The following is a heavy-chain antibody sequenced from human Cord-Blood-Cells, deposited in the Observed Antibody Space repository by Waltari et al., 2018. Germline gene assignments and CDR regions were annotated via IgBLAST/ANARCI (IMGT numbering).Heavy chain of an antibody. V-gene: IGHV1-69*01. J-gene: IGHJ4*02. CDR3: ARGRFLEWLADFDY. CDR2: IIPIFGTA. Sequence: QVQLVQSGAEVKKPGSSVKVSCKASGGTFSSYAIGWVRQAPGQGLEWMGGIIPIFGTANYAQKFQGRVTITADESTSTAYMELSSLRSEDTAVYYCARGRFLEWLADFDYWGQGTLVTVSS. D-gene: IGHD3-3*01. CDR1: GGTFSSYA.